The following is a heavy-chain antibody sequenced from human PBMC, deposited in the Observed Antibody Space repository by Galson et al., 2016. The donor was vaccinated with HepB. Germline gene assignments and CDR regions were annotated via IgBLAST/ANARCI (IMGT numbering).Heavy chain of an antibody. CDR1: GFTFSSYG. CDR2: ISYDGTNK. D-gene: IGHD2-15*01. J-gene: IGHJ3*02. Sequence: SLRLSCAASGFTFSSYGMHWVRRAPGKGLEWVAVISYDGTNKYYEDSVKGRFTISRDNSKNTLYLQMNSLRAEDTAVYYCAKGDILAATHNTAFDIWGQGTMVTVSS. CDR3: AKGDILAATHNTAFDI. V-gene: IGHV3-30*18.